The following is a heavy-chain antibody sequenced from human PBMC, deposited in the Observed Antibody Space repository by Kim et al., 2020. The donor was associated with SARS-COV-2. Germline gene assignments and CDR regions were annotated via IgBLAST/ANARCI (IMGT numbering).Heavy chain of an antibody. D-gene: IGHD3-10*01. V-gene: IGHV3-23*01. J-gene: IGHJ4*02. CDR3: AKDYITMVRGVIIMGGLDY. Sequence: GRFTIYRDKSKNTLYLQMNSLRAEDTAVYYCAKDYITMVRGVIIMGGLDYWGQGTLVTVSS.